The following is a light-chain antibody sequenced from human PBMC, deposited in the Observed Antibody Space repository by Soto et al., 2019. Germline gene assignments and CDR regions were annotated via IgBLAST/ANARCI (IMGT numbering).Light chain of an antibody. V-gene: IGLV2-14*01. J-gene: IGLJ1*01. Sequence: QSVLTQPASVSGSPGQSITISCTGTSSDVGGYNWVSWYQHHPGKAPQLMIYEVSNRPSGVSNRFSGSKSGNTASLTISGLQAEDEADYYCSSYTGSNTLYVFGTGTKVTVL. CDR3: SSYTGSNTLYV. CDR1: SSDVGGYNW. CDR2: EVS.